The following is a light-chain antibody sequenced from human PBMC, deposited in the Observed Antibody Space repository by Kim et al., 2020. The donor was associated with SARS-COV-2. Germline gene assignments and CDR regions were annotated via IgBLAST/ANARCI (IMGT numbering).Light chain of an antibody. J-gene: IGKJ1*01. CDR1: QSRRDSTGDDC. Sequence: VYITCRSSQSRRDSTGDDCVDGYLQKPGQSPQRLMYLGSNRASGDPDRCSGRGSGTDFTMKISRGGAVDVGFYYCIQALQSPLTFGKGTKVDIK. CDR3: IQALQSPLT. CDR2: LGS. V-gene: IGKV2-28*01.